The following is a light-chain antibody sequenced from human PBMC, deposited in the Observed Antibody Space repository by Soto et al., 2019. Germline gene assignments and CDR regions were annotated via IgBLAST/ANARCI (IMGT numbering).Light chain of an antibody. CDR1: SSDVGNYNL. J-gene: IGLJ3*02. CDR2: EGT. V-gene: IGLV2-23*01. Sequence: QSALTQPASVSGSPGQSITISCTGTSSDVGNYNLVSWYQQHPGKAPKLIIYEGTKRPSGVSNRFSVSKSGNTASLTISGLQAEDEADYYCCSYAGSSSLVFGGGTKLTV. CDR3: CSYAGSSSLV.